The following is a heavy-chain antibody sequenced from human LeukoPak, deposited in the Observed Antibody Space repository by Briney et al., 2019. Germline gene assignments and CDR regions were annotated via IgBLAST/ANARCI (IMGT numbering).Heavy chain of an antibody. CDR1: GYAFISYN. V-gene: IGHV1-8*03. D-gene: IGHD2-15*01. CDR2: VNPRSGDA. J-gene: IGHJ5*02. CDR3: ARAVVAAPVWFDP. Sequence: ASVRVSCKASGYAFISYNINWLRQATGQGLEWMGWVNPRSGDAGYLQKFQGRLTITRDSSIDTAYMELSSLRSEDTAVYYCARAVVAAPVWFDPWGQGTLVTVSS.